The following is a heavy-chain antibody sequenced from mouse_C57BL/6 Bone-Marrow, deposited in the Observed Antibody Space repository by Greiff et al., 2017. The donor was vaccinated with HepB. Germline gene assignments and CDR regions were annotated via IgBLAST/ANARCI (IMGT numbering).Heavy chain of an antibody. J-gene: IGHJ2*01. D-gene: IGHD2-4*01. CDR1: GFSLSTSGMG. CDR2: IYWDDDK. Sequence: QVQLKESGPGILQSSQTLSLTCSFSGFSLSTSGMGVSWIRQPSGKGLEWLAHIYWDDDKRYNPSLKSRLTISKDTSRNQVFLKITSVDTADTATYYCARSLYYDYDGRYFDYWGQGTTLTVSS. CDR3: ARSLYYDYDGRYFDY. V-gene: IGHV8-12*01.